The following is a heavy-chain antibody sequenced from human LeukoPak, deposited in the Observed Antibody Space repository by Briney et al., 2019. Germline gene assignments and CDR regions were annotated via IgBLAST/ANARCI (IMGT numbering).Heavy chain of an antibody. CDR1: GGSISSGSYY. D-gene: IGHD1-1*01. CDR2: IYTSGST. V-gene: IGHV4-61*02. J-gene: IGHJ6*03. CDR3: ARCDDPGDYMDV. Sequence: SETLSLTCTVSGGSISSGSYYWSWIRQPAGKGLEWIGRIYTSGSTNYNPSLKSRVTISVDTSKNQFSLKLSSVTAADTAVYYCARCDDPGDYMDVWGKGTTVTVSS.